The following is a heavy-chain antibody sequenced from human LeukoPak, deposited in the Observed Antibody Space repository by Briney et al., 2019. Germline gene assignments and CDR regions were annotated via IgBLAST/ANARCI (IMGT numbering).Heavy chain of an antibody. Sequence: GGSLRLSCAASGFTFSSCGMHWVRQAPGKGLEWVAVIWYDGTNKYYADSVNGRFTISRDNSKNTLYLQMNSLRAEDTAVYYCARDREVVAFDIWGQGTMVTVSS. CDR2: IWYDGTNK. CDR1: GFTFSSCG. V-gene: IGHV3-33*01. CDR3: ARDREVVAFDI. D-gene: IGHD2-15*01. J-gene: IGHJ3*02.